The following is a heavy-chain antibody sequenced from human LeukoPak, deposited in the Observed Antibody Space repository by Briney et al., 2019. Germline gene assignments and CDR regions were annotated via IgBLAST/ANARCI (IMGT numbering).Heavy chain of an antibody. CDR3: ARVRDCSGGSCYSVRGFDY. Sequence: ASVKVSCKASGYTFTSYGISWVRQAPGQGLEWMGWISAYNGNTNYAQKLQGRVTMTTDTSTSTAYMELRSLRSDDTAVYYCARVRDCSGGSCYSVRGFDYLGQGTLVTVSS. J-gene: IGHJ4*02. V-gene: IGHV1-18*01. CDR1: GYTFTSYG. CDR2: ISAYNGNT. D-gene: IGHD2-15*01.